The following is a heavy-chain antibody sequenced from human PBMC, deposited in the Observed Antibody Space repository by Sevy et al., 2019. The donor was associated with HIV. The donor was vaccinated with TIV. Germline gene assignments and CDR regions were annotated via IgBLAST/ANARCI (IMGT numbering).Heavy chain of an antibody. D-gene: IGHD5-18*01. CDR2: IYSGGST. CDR1: GFTVSSNY. J-gene: IGHJ4*02. CDR3: ARGLYSYGYNY. V-gene: IGHV3-53*01. Sequence: GGSLRLSCAASGFTVSSNYMSWVRQAPGKRLEWVSVIYSGGSTYYADSVKGRFTISRDNSKNTLYLQMNSLRAEDTAVYYCARGLYSYGYNYWGQGTLVTVSS.